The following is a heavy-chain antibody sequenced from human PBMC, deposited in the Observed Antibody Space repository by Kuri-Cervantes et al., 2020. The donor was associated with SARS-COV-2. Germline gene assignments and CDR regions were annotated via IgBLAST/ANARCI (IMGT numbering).Heavy chain of an antibody. CDR2: INPNSGGT. CDR3: ARAAMAVYYFDY. CDR1: GGTFSSYA. D-gene: IGHD5-18*01. J-gene: IGHJ4*02. V-gene: IGHV1-2*02. Sequence: ASVKVSCKASGGTFSSYAISWVRQAPGQGLEWMGWINPNSGGTNYAQKFQGRVTMTRDTSISTAYMELSRLRSDDTAAYYCARAAMAVYYFDYWGQGTLVTVSS.